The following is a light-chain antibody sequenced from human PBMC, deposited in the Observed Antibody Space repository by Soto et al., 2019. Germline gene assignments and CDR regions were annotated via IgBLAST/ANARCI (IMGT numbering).Light chain of an antibody. CDR1: SSDVGGYNY. J-gene: IGLJ2*01. CDR3: SSYTSSSSLV. CDR2: DVS. Sequence: QSALTQPASVSGSPGQSITISCTGTSSDVGGYNYVSWYQQHPGKVPKLMIYDVSNRPSGVSNRFSASKSGNTASLTISGLQAADEGDYYSSSYTSSSSLVFGGGTKLTVL. V-gene: IGLV2-14*01.